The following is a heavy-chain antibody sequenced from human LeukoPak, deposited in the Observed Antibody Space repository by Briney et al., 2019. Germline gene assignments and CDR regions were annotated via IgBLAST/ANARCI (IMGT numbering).Heavy chain of an antibody. Sequence: SQTLSLTCAISGDSVSSNSAAWNWIRQSPSRGLEWLGRTYYRSKWYNDYAVSVESRITINPDTSKNQFSLQLNSVTPEDTAVYYCARALGYSSGWLPPNFDYWGQGTLVTVSS. CDR1: GDSVSSNSAA. CDR3: ARALGYSSGWLPPNFDY. CDR2: TYYRSKWYN. V-gene: IGHV6-1*01. D-gene: IGHD6-19*01. J-gene: IGHJ4*02.